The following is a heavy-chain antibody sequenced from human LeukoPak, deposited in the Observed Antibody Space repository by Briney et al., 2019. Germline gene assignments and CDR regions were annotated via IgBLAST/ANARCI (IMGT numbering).Heavy chain of an antibody. J-gene: IGHJ4*02. D-gene: IGHD2-8*01. CDR3: ARDSGVYVAFDY. CDR2: INPSGGST. V-gene: IGHV1-46*01. Sequence: ASVKVSCKASGYTLTNYALNWVRQAPGQGLEWMGIINPSGGSTSYAQKFQGRVTMTRDTSTSTVYMELSSLRSEDTAVYYCARDSGVYVAFDYWGQGTLVTVSS. CDR1: GYTLTNYA.